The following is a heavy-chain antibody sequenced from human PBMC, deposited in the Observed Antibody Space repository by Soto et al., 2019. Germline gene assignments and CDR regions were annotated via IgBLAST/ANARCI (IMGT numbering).Heavy chain of an antibody. CDR1: GGSISSSNYY. CDR2: IYYSGST. J-gene: IGHJ6*02. V-gene: IGHV4-39*07. CDR3: ARGKIKGLTFYYYGMDV. Sequence: SETLSLTCTVSGGSISSSNYYWGWIRQPPGKGLDWIGSIYYSGSTYYNSSLKSRVTISVDTSKNQFSLKLSSVTAADTAVYYCARGKIKGLTFYYYGMDVWGQGTAVTVSS.